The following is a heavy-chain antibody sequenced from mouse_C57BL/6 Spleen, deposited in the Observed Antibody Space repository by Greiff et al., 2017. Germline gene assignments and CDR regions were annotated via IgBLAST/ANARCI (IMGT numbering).Heavy chain of an antibody. J-gene: IGHJ2*01. CDR1: GFTFSSYA. Sequence: EVQGVESGGGLVKPGGSLKLSCAASGFTFSSYAMSWVRQTPEKRLEWVATISDGGSYTYYPDNVKGRFTISRDNAKNNLYLQMSHLKSEDTAMYYCARDRGDYDGDLYYFDYWGQGTTLTVSS. V-gene: IGHV5-4*01. CDR2: ISDGGSYT. D-gene: IGHD2-4*01. CDR3: ARDRGDYDGDLYYFDY.